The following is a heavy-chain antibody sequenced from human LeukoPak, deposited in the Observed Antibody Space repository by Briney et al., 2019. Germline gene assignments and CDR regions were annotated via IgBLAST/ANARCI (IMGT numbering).Heavy chain of an antibody. J-gene: IGHJ4*02. CDR1: GITLSNYG. CDR3: AKRGVVIRVILVGFHKEAYYFDS. CDR2: IGDSGDST. Sequence: RLGGSLRLSCAVSGITLSNYGMPWVRQAPGKGLEWVAGIGDSGDSTNYADSVKGRFTISRDNSKNTLYLQMNSLRAEDTAVYFCAKRGVVIRVILVGFHKEAYYFDSWGQGALVTVSS. D-gene: IGHD3-22*01. V-gene: IGHV3-23*01.